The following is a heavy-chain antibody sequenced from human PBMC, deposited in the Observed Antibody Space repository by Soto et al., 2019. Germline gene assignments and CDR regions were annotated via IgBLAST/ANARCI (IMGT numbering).Heavy chain of an antibody. CDR2: ISGRSSAI. CDR1: GFTFTTYS. V-gene: IGHV3-48*01. CDR3: ARVSYESGSYYLDY. D-gene: IGHD3-10*01. J-gene: IGHJ4*02. Sequence: EVQLVESGGGLVQPGGSLRLSCAASGFTFTTYSVNWVRQAPGKGLEWVSYISGRSSAIYYADSVKGRFTISRDNAKNSQYLQMNSLRAEDTAVYYCARVSYESGSYYLDYWGQGTLVTVSS.